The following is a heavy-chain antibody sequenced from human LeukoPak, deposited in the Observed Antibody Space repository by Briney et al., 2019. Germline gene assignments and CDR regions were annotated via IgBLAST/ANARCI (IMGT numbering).Heavy chain of an antibody. CDR1: GFTFSSYA. CDR2: FSGSGGNT. Sequence: YPGGSLRLSCAASGFTFSSYAMNWVRQAPGRGLEWVSGFSGSGGNTYYAASVKGRFTISRDNSKNTLYLQMNSLRAEDTAVYYWANGNRCTSPNCLGYYYFYMDVWGKGTTVTVSS. D-gene: IGHD2-8*01. CDR3: ANGNRCTSPNCLGYYYFYMDV. J-gene: IGHJ6*03. V-gene: IGHV3-23*01.